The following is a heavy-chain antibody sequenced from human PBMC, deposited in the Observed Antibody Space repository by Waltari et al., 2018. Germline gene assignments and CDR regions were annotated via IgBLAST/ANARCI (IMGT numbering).Heavy chain of an antibody. Sequence: EVQLVQSGAEVKKPGESLKISCKGSGYSFTSYWIGWVRQMPGKGLEWMGIIYPGEAETRYRPSFQGQVTSAGDKSISTAYLQWSSLKASDTAMYDWARGVGDSSGYYKFDYWGQGTLVTVSS. V-gene: IGHV5-51*01. CDR3: ARGVGDSSGYYKFDY. J-gene: IGHJ4*02. CDR2: IYPGEAET. CDR1: GYSFTSYW. D-gene: IGHD3-22*01.